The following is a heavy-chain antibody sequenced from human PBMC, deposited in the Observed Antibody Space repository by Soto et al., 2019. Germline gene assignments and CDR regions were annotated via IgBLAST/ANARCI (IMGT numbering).Heavy chain of an antibody. J-gene: IGHJ4*02. CDR2: ISSSGGVTI. Sequence: GGSLRLACAASGFTFDAYHMSWIRQAPGKGLEWVSYISSSGGVTINYADSVKGRFTITKDTFKNQVILTMTNMDPVDTATYYCARLRWLQLRGPKYSFDYWGQGTLVTVSS. D-gene: IGHD5-12*01. CDR1: GFTFDAYH. CDR3: ARLRWLQLRGPKYSFDY. V-gene: IGHV3-11*01.